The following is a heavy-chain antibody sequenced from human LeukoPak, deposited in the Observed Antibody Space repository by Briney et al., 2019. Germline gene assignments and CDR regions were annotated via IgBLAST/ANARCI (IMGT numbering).Heavy chain of an antibody. J-gene: IGHJ4*02. CDR2: LRGDTGDT. CDR1: GYVVTDYY. D-gene: IGHD1-1*01. Sequence: ASVTVSCKTSGYVVTDYYMHWVRQAPGQGLEWMGWLRGDTGDTDSPQKFKGRVTMTRDTATNTAYMQLSRPTYEDTAIYFCARVRDNACDYWGQGTLVTVSS. V-gene: IGHV1-2*02. CDR3: ARVRDNACDY.